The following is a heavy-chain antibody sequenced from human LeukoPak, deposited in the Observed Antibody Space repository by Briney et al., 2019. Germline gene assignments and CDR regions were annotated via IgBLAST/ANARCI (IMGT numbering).Heavy chain of an antibody. D-gene: IGHD5-24*01. CDR1: GGSISSGGYY. CDR2: IYHSGST. Sequence: SETLSLTCTVSGGSISSGGYYWSWIRQPPGKGLERIGYIYHSGSTYYNPSLKSRVTISVDRSKNQFSLKLSSVTAADTAVYYCARSSEMATPPFDYWGQGTLVTVSS. J-gene: IGHJ4*02. V-gene: IGHV4-30-2*01. CDR3: ARSSEMATPPFDY.